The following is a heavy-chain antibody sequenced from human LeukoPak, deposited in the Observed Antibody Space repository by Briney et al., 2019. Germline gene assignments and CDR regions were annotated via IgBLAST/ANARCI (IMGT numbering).Heavy chain of an antibody. CDR2: INHSGST. D-gene: IGHD3-16*01. J-gene: IGHJ4*02. CDR3: ARGGYDGPRIYDY. Sequence: PSETLSLTCAVYGGSFSGYYWSWIRQPPGKGLEWIGEINHSGSTNYNPSLKSRVTISVDTSKNQFSLKLSSVTAADTAVYYCARGGYDGPRIYDYWGQGTLVTVSS. CDR1: GGSFSGYY. V-gene: IGHV4-34*01.